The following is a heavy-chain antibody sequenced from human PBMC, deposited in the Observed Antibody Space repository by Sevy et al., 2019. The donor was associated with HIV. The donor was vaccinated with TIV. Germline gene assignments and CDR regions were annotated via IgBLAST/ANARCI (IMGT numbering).Heavy chain of an antibody. J-gene: IGHJ4*02. CDR3: ARSNWVTATNGFSKSYYFDY. Sequence: SETLSLTCTVSGDSFSSYFWAWIRQPAGKGLEGVGRINNSGSTNYNPSPKSRVTMSVETSKSQFSLKVTSLTAADTAIYFCARSNWVTATNGFSKSYYFDYWGQGSLVTVSS. D-gene: IGHD7-27*01. CDR2: INNSGST. V-gene: IGHV4-4*07. CDR1: GDSFSSYF.